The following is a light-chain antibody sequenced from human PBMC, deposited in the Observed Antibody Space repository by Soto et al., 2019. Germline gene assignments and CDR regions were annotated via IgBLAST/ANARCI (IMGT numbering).Light chain of an antibody. CDR3: SSYTTTITLV. Sequence: QSALTQPASVSGSPGQSITISCTGTSSDVGAYNYVAWYQQHPGKAPKVMIYEVSYRPPWVSNRFSGSKSGNTASLTISGLQAEDEADYFCSSYTTTITLVFGGGTKLTVL. CDR1: SSDVGAYNY. CDR2: EVS. J-gene: IGLJ2*01. V-gene: IGLV2-14*01.